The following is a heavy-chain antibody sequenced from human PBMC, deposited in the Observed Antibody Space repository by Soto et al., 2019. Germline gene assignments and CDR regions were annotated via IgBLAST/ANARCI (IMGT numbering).Heavy chain of an antibody. J-gene: IGHJ6*02. V-gene: IGHV1-69*01. D-gene: IGHD2-15*01. CDR3: AAEVVAATTEDYYYYGMDV. Sequence: QVQLVQSGAEVKKPGSSVKVSCKASGGTFSSYAISWVRQAPGQGLEWMGGIIPIFGTANYAQKFQGRVTITADESTSTAYMELSSLRAEDTAVYYCAAEVVAATTEDYYYYGMDVWGQGTTVTVSS. CDR2: IIPIFGTA. CDR1: GGTFSSYA.